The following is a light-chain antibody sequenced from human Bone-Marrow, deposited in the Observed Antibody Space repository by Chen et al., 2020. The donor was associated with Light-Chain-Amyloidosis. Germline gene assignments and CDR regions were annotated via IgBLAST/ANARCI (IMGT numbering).Light chain of an antibody. CDR2: KTN. CDR3: AAWEDTLGGPV. CDR1: SSNIGSDH. V-gene: IGLV1-47*01. J-gene: IGLJ3*02. Sequence: QSVLTQPPSASGTPGQRVTISCSGSSSNIGSDHVYWYQQFPGSAPRLLIFKTNVRPSGVPDRFSGSQSGSSASLAISGLQSEDEAEYYCAAWEDTLGGPVFGGGTKLTVL.